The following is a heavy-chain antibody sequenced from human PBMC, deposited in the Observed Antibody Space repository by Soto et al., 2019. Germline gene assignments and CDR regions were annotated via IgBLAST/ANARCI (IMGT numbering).Heavy chain of an antibody. Sequence: SETLSLTCAVYGGSFSAYYWSWIRQPPGKGLEWIGEINHSGGTSYNPSLKSRVTISVDTSKSQFSLKLTSVTAADRAVYYCARGTSWQLPFDYWGQGTLVTVSS. V-gene: IGHV4-34*01. CDR3: ARGTSWQLPFDY. D-gene: IGHD6-13*01. CDR1: GGSFSAYY. CDR2: INHSGGT. J-gene: IGHJ4*02.